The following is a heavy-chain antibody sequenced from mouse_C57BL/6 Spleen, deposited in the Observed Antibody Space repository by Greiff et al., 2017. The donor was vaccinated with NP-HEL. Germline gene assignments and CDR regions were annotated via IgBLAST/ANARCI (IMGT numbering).Heavy chain of an antibody. CDR2: IAPETGGT. Sequence: VQLQQSGAELVRPGASVTLSCKASGYTFTDYEMHWVKQTPVHGLEWIGAIAPETGGTAYNQKFKGKAILTADKSSSTAYMELRSLTSEDSAVYYCTRYGNYGFAYWGQGTLVTVSA. D-gene: IGHD2-1*01. CDR1: GYTFTDYE. CDR3: TRYGNYGFAY. J-gene: IGHJ3*01. V-gene: IGHV1-15*01.